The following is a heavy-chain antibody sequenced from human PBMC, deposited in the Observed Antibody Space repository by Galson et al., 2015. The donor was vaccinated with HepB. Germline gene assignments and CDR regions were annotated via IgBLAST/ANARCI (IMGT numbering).Heavy chain of an antibody. Sequence: SLRLSCAASGFTFSDYYMSWIRQAPGKGLEWVSYISSSSSYTNYADSVKGRFTISRDNAKNSLYLQMNSLRAEDTAVYYCARDDGYYYDSSGFPPGYWYFDLWGRGTLVTASS. J-gene: IGHJ2*01. V-gene: IGHV3-11*05. D-gene: IGHD3-22*01. CDR2: ISSSSSYT. CDR1: GFTFSDYY. CDR3: ARDDGYYYDSSGFPPGYWYFDL.